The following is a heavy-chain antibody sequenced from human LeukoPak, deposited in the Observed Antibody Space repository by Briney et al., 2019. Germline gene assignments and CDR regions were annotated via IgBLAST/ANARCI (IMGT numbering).Heavy chain of an antibody. J-gene: IGHJ6*02. D-gene: IGHD6-13*01. CDR2: INPNSGGT. CDR1: GYTFTGYY. CDR3: ARSSPNYYYYGMDV. Sequence: ASVKVSCKASGYTFTGYYMHWVRRAPGQGLEWMGWINPNSGGTNYAQKFQGRVTMTRDTSISTAYMELSRLRSDDTAVYYCARSSPNYYYYGMDVWGQGTTVTVSS. V-gene: IGHV1-2*02.